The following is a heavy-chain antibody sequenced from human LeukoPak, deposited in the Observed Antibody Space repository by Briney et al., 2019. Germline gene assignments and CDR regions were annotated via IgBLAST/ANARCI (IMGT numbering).Heavy chain of an antibody. J-gene: IGHJ4*02. CDR1: GGSISSYY. CDR3: ARQRSHTRYSTGWFRSYYFDY. D-gene: IGHD6-19*01. Sequence: SETLSLTCTVSGGSISSYYWSWIRQPPGKGLEWIGYIYYSGSTNYNPSLKSRVTISVDTSKNQFSLKLSSVTPADTAVYYCARQRSHTRYSTGWFRSYYFDYWGQGTLVTVSS. V-gene: IGHV4-59*01. CDR2: IYYSGST.